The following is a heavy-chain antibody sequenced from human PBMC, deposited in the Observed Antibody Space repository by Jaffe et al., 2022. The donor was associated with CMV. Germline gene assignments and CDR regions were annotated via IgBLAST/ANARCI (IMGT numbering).Heavy chain of an antibody. CDR3: ARGFPYDSSGYYLFDY. D-gene: IGHD3-22*01. CDR2: IYYSGST. V-gene: IGHV4-59*01. J-gene: IGHJ4*02. CDR1: GGSISSYY. Sequence: QVQLQESGPGLVKPSETLSLTCTVSGGSISSYYWSWIRQPPGKGLEWIGYIYYSGSTNYNPSLKSRVTISVDTSKNQFSLKLSSVTAADTAVYYCARGFPYDSSGYYLFDYWGQGTLVTVSS.